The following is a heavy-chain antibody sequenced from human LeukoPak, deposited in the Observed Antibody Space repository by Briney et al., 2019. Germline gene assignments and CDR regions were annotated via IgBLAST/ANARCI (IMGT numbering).Heavy chain of an antibody. D-gene: IGHD3/OR15-3a*01. CDR3: ARVRVTYLDL. CDR1: GFTFSSFG. J-gene: IGHJ4*02. V-gene: IGHV3-33*01. Sequence: GRSLRLSCAASGFTFSSFGTHWVRQAPGKGLEWVAVIWYDGSKQYYGDSVKGRFTISRDNSRNTVSLQMSSLRVEDTAVYYCARVRVTYLDLWGQGTLVTVSS. CDR2: IWYDGSKQ.